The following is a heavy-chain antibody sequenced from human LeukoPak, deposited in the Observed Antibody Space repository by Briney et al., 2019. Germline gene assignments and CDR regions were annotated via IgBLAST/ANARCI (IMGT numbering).Heavy chain of an antibody. CDR3: ARQTGSGLFILP. Sequence: SETLSLTCTVSGGSISTSNYYWGWIRQPPGKGLEWIGSIYYSGNTYYDASLKSQVSISIDTSKNQFSLRLTSVTAADTAVYYCARQTGSGLFILPGGQGTLVTVSS. CDR2: IYYSGNT. J-gene: IGHJ4*02. D-gene: IGHD3/OR15-3a*01. V-gene: IGHV4-39*01. CDR1: GGSISTSNYY.